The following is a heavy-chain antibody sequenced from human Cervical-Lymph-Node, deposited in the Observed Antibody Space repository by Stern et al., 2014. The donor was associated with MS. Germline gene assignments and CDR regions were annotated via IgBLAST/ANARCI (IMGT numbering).Heavy chain of an antibody. D-gene: IGHD3-3*01. CDR1: GFTFDTYA. V-gene: IGHV3-23*04. J-gene: IGHJ4*02. CDR3: AKDHRGRTTFGVAYSFDY. Sequence: EVQLVESGGGLVQPGGSLRLSCAASGFTFDTYAMTWVRQAPGRGLEWVSTISGSGFTTYHADSVKGRFTISRDNSKNTLYLQMNSLRAEDTAVYYCAKDHRGRTTFGVAYSFDYWGQGILVTVSS. CDR2: ISGSGFTT.